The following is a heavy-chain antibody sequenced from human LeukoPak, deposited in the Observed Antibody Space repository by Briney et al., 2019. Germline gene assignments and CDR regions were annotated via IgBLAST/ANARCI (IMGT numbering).Heavy chain of an antibody. Sequence: AASVKVSCKASGYTFTSYGISWVRQAPGQGLEWMGWISAYNGNTSYAQKLRGRVTMTTDTSTSTAYMELRSLRSDDTAVYYCARDYKGWLAYFDYWGQGTLVTVSS. CDR1: GYTFTSYG. CDR3: ARDYKGWLAYFDY. J-gene: IGHJ4*02. D-gene: IGHD5-24*01. V-gene: IGHV1-18*01. CDR2: ISAYNGNT.